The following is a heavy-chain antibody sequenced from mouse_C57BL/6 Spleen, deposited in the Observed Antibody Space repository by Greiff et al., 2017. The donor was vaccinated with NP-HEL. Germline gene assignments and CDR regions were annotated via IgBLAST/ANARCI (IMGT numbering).Heavy chain of an antibody. CDR3: ARHGYDGYYLSYFDY. Sequence: VQVVESGAELVKPGASVKLSCKASGYTFTEYTIHWVKQRSGQGLEWIGWFYPGSGSIKYNEKFKDKATLTADKSSSTVYMELSRLTSEDSAVYFCARHGYDGYYLSYFDYWGQGTTLTVSS. CDR2: FYPGSGSI. V-gene: IGHV1-62-2*01. D-gene: IGHD2-3*01. CDR1: GYTFTEYT. J-gene: IGHJ2*01.